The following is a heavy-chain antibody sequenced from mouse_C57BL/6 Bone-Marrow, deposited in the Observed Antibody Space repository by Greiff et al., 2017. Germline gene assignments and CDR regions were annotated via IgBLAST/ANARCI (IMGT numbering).Heavy chain of an antibody. CDR3: ARFITTVVVPTNYFDY. D-gene: IGHD1-1*01. Sequence: VQLKESGPGLVKPSQSLSLTCSVTGYSITSGYYWNWIRQFPGNKLEWMGYISYDGSNNYNPSLKNRISITRDTSKNQFFLKLNSVTTEDTATYYCARFITTVVVPTNYFDYWGQGTTLTVSS. V-gene: IGHV3-6*01. CDR2: ISYDGSN. CDR1: GYSITSGYY. J-gene: IGHJ2*01.